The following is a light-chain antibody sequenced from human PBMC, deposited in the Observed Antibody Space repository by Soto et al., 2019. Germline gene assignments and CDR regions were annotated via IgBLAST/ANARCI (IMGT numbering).Light chain of an antibody. V-gene: IGKV3-20*01. CDR1: QTVSSGY. Sequence: EIVLTQSPGTLSLPPGERATLSCRASQTVSSGYLAWYQQKPGQAPRLLIYGASNRATGIPDRFSGSGSGTDFTLTISRLEPEDFAVYYCQQYGSSGTFGQGTKVDI. CDR3: QQYGSSGT. CDR2: GAS. J-gene: IGKJ1*01.